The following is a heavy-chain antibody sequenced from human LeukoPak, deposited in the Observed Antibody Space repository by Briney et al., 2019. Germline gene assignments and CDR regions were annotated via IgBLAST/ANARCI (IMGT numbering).Heavy chain of an antibody. J-gene: IGHJ3*02. CDR1: GFTFSSYG. CDR3: ARGTLEHAFDI. V-gene: IGHV3-23*01. CDR2: ISGSGGST. Sequence: PGGTLRLSCAASGFTFSSYGMSWVRQAPGKGLEWVSAISGSGGSTYYADSVKGRFTISRDIFKNTLYLQMNSLRAEDTAMYYCARGTLEHAFDIWGQGTMVTVSS.